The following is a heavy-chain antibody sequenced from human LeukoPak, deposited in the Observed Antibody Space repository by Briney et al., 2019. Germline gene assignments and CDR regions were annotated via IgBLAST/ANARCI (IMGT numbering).Heavy chain of an antibody. CDR3: AKDRTGIAMADY. CDR2: ISISSSTI. D-gene: IGHD6-19*01. Sequence: GGSLRLSCAASEFTFSRYTMNWVRQAPGKGLEWISYISISSSTIYYADSVKGRFTISRDNSKNTLYLQMNSLRAEDTAVYYCAKDRTGIAMADYWGQGTLVTVSS. CDR1: EFTFSRYT. V-gene: IGHV3-48*01. J-gene: IGHJ4*02.